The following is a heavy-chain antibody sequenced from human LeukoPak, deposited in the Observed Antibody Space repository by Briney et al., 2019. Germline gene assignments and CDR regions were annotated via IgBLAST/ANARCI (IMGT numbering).Heavy chain of an antibody. V-gene: IGHV3-21*01. Sequence: GGSLRLSCAASGFTFSSYSMNWVRQAPGKGLEWVSSISSSSSYIYYADSVKGRFTISRDNAKNSLYLQMSSLRAEDTAVYYCARGGRGYSYGLDYWGQGTLVTVSS. CDR3: ARGGRGYSYGLDY. J-gene: IGHJ4*02. CDR1: GFTFSSYS. CDR2: ISSSSSYI. D-gene: IGHD5-18*01.